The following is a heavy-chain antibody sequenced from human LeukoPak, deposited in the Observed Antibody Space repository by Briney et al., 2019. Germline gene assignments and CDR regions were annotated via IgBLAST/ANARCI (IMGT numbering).Heavy chain of an antibody. D-gene: IGHD3-22*01. CDR3: ASGDSSGYYTARDY. CDR2: ISSSSSYI. J-gene: IGHJ4*02. Sequence: GGSLRLSCAASGFTFSSYSMNWVRQAPGKGLEWVSSISSSSSYIYYADSVKGRFTISRDNAKNSLYLQMNSLRAEDTAVYYCASGDSSGYYTARDYWGQGTLVTVSS. V-gene: IGHV3-21*01. CDR1: GFTFSSYS.